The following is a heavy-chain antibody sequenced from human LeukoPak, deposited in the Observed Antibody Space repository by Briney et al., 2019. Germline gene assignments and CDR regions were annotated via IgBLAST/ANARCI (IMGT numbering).Heavy chain of an antibody. CDR1: GVTFHEYY. CDR3: AKNYYGSGSHYDY. V-gene: IGHV3-11*04. J-gene: IGHJ4*02. CDR2: ISSNGKTR. Sequence: GGSLRLSCAASGVTFHEYYVSWVRQAPGQGLEWVSYISSNGKTRDYANSVKGRFAISRDNARQTVFLQMYSLRVEDTAIYFCAKNYYGSGSHYDYWGPGTLVTVSS. D-gene: IGHD3-10*01.